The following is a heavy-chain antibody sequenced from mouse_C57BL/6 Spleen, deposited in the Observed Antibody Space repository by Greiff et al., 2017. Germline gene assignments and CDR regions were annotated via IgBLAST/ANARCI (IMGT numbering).Heavy chain of an antibody. V-gene: IGHV5-6*01. CDR3: AITTVVDWYFDV. J-gene: IGHJ1*03. CDR2: ISSGGSYT. Sequence: EVHLVESGGDLVKPGGSLKLSCAASGFTFSSYGMSWVRQTPDKRLEWVATISSGGSYTYYPDSVKGRFTISRDNAKNTLYLQMSSLKSEDTAMCYCAITTVVDWYFDVWGTGTTVTVSS. D-gene: IGHD1-1*01. CDR1: GFTFSSYG.